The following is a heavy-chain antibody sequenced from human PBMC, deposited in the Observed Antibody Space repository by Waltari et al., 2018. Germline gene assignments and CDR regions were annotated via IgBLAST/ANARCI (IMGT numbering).Heavy chain of an antibody. D-gene: IGHD6-13*01. J-gene: IGHJ4*02. Sequence: QVQLQESGPGLVKPSETLSLTCAVSGYSISSGYYWGWIRQPPGKGLEWIGSIYHIGSTYYNPSLKSRVTISVDTSKNQFSLKLSSVTAADTAVYYCARHGSSSGYYFDYWGQGTLVTVSS. CDR2: IYHIGST. V-gene: IGHV4-38-2*01. CDR1: GYSISSGYY. CDR3: ARHGSSSGYYFDY.